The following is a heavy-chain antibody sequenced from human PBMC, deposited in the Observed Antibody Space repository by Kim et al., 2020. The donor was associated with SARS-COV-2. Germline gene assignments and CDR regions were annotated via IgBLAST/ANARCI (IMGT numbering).Heavy chain of an antibody. D-gene: IGHD6-19*01. J-gene: IGHJ5*02. CDR3: LSQWLVFPPRYP. CDR1: GFTFSNAW. V-gene: IGHV3-15*01. Sequence: GGSLRLSCAASGFTFSNAWMSWVRQAPGKGLEWVGRIKSKTDGGTTDYAAPVKGRFTISRDDSKNTLYLQMNSLKTEDTAVYYCLSQWLVFPPRYPWGQGTLVTVSP. CDR2: IKSKTDGGTT.